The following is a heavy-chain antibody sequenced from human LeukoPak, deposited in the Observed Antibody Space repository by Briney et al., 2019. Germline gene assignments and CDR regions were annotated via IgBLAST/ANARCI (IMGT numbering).Heavy chain of an antibody. J-gene: IGHJ4*02. Sequence: GSLRLSCAASGFTFSSYWMSWVRQAPGKGLEWIGSIYYSGSTYYNPSLKSRVTISVDTSKNQFSLKLSSVTAADTAVYYCAREALIAARPSYLDYWGQGTLVTVSS. D-gene: IGHD6-6*01. CDR1: GFTFSSYW. CDR3: AREALIAARPSYLDY. CDR2: IYYSGST. V-gene: IGHV4-39*02.